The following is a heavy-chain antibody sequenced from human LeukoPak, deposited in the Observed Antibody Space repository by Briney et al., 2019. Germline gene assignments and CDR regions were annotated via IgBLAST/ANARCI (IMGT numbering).Heavy chain of an antibody. V-gene: IGHV1-69*13. CDR1: GGSFSSYT. Sequence: GASVKVSCTASGGSFSSYTLTWVRQAPGQGLEWMGGITRIFGTTNYAQRFQGRITITADESTRTAYMELSSLRSEDTAVYYCARGVAVVGAAINYYYYGLDVWGQGTTVTVSS. CDR2: ITRIFGTT. J-gene: IGHJ6*02. D-gene: IGHD2-15*01. CDR3: ARGVAVVGAAINYYYYGLDV.